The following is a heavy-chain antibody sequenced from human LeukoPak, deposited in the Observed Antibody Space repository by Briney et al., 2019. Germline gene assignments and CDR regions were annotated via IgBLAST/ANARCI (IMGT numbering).Heavy chain of an antibody. J-gene: IGHJ5*02. Sequence: SQTLSLTCAISGDSVSSNSAAWNWIRQSPSRGLEWLGRTYYRSKWSNDYAVSVKSRITINPDTSKNQFSLQLNSVTPEDTAVYYCARDAHPYYYDSSGYRYNWFDPWGQGTLVTVSS. CDR1: GDSVSSNSAA. D-gene: IGHD3-22*01. CDR3: ARDAHPYYYDSSGYRYNWFDP. V-gene: IGHV6-1*01. CDR2: TYYRSKWSN.